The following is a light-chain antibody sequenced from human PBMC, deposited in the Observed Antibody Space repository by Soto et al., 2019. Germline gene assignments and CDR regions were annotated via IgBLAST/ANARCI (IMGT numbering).Light chain of an antibody. J-gene: IGKJ1*01. Sequence: EIVLTQSPATLSLSPGERATLSCRASQSVTDNYLAWYQQKPDQAPRLVIYGASSRTSGIPDRFSASGSGTDFTLSISRLEPEDFAVYYCQQYSRSPLTFGQGTKVEIK. CDR3: QQYSRSPLT. CDR2: GAS. CDR1: QSVTDNY. V-gene: IGKV3-20*01.